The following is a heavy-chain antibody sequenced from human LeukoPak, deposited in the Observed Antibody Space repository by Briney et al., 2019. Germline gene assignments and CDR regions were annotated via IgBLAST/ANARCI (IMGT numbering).Heavy chain of an antibody. CDR2: ISGSGDNT. CDR3: AKDWTGTKPFDL. D-gene: IGHD3/OR15-3a*01. V-gene: IGHV3-23*01. J-gene: IGHJ2*01. Sequence: GGSLRLSCAASGFTFSDYYMSWVRQAPGKGLECVSSISGSGDNTYYADSVKGRFTISRDNSKNTLFLQMNSLRAEDTAVYYCAKDWTGTKPFDLWGRGTLVTVSS. CDR1: GFTFSDYY.